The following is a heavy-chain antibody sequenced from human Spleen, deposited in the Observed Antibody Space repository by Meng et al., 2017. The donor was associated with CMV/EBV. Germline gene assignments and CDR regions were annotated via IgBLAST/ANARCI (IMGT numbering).Heavy chain of an antibody. D-gene: IGHD3-22*01. CDR1: GYY. Sequence: GYYWSWIRQPPGKGLEWIGEINHSGSTNYNPSLKSRVTISVDTSKNQFSLKLSSVTAADTAVYYCARGRGTEGRYYYDSSGYRFDYWGQGTLVTVSS. V-gene: IGHV4-34*01. CDR2: INHSGST. CDR3: ARGRGTEGRYYYDSSGYRFDY. J-gene: IGHJ4*02.